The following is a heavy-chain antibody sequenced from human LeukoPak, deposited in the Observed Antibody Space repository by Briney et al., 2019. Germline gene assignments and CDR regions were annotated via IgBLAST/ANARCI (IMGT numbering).Heavy chain of an antibody. V-gene: IGHV1-46*01. CDR3: ARDYSGEWEQLTGWWFDP. J-gene: IGHJ5*02. Sequence: ASVKVSCKASGYIFTGYYMHWVRQAPGQGLEWMAIINPSGDVRSYAQKFQGRVTVTRDMSTRTVYMELSDLRPEDTAVYYCARDYSGEWEQLTGWWFDPWGQGTLVTVSS. CDR1: GYIFTGYY. D-gene: IGHD1-26*01. CDR2: INPSGDVR.